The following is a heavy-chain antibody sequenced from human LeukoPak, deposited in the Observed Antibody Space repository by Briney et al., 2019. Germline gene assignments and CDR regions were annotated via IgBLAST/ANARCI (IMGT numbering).Heavy chain of an antibody. CDR2: VSGSGGST. D-gene: IGHD3-3*01. J-gene: IGHJ4*02. CDR1: GFTFSSYA. CDR3: AQLGLRYFFDY. Sequence: GGSLRLSCAASGFTFSSYAMSWVRQAPGKGLEWVSAVSGSGGSTYYADSVKGRFTISRDNSKNTLYLQMNSLRAEDTAVYYCAQLGLRYFFDYWGQGTLVTVSS. V-gene: IGHV3-23*01.